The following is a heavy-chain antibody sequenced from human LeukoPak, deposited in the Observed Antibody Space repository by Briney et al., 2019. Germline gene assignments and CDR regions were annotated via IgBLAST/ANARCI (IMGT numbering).Heavy chain of an antibody. CDR2: ICYSGST. CDR3: AREASGYSSGWAFDY. D-gene: IGHD6-19*01. Sequence: SETLSLTCTVSGGSISSYYWSWIRQPPGKGLEWIGYICYSGSTNYNPSLKSRVTISVDTSKNQFSLKLSSVTAADTAVYYCAREASGYSSGWAFDYWGQGTLVTVSS. V-gene: IGHV4-59*01. CDR1: GGSISSYY. J-gene: IGHJ4*02.